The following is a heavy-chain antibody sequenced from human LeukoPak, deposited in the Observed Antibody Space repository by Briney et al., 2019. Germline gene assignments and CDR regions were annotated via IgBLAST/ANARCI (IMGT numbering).Heavy chain of an antibody. J-gene: IGHJ4*02. CDR1: GYTFTSYG. D-gene: IGHD6-13*01. CDR2: ISAYNGNT. V-gene: IGHV1-18*01. Sequence: ASVKVSCKASGYTFTSYGISWVRQAPGQGLEWMGWISAYNGNTNYAQKLQGRVTMTTDTSTSTAYMELRSLRSDDTAVYYCASSSPITAAAGTLDYWGQGTLVTVSS. CDR3: ASSSPITAAAGTLDY.